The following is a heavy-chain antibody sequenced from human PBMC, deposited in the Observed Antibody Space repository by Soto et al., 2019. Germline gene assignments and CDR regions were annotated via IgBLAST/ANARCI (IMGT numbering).Heavy chain of an antibody. CDR1: GGSITSSGSA. CDR2: IDYSGNI. CDR3: ARHIHNQSFEYYFDS. D-gene: IGHD1-1*01. J-gene: IGHJ4*02. V-gene: IGHV4-39*01. Sequence: QLQLQESGPGLVKPSETLSLTCNASGGSITSSGSAWGWIRQSPGKGLEWIGTIDYSGNIYYIPSLNSRITISVDTSKNQISLKLSSVTAADTAVYYCARHIHNQSFEYYFDSWGQGTLVTVSS.